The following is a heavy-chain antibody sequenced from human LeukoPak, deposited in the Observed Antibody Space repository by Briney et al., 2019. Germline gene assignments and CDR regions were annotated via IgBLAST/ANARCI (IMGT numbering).Heavy chain of an antibody. V-gene: IGHV4-4*09. CDR3: ARRGRWCSGGSCYSYYFDY. CDR1: GGSISSYY. Sequence: SETLSLTCTVSGGSISSYYWSWIRQPPGKGLEWIGYIYTSGSTNYNPSLKSRVTISVDTSKNQFSLKLSSVTAADTAVYYCARRGRWCSGGSCYSYYFDYWGQGTLVTVSS. J-gene: IGHJ4*02. D-gene: IGHD2-15*01. CDR2: IYTSGST.